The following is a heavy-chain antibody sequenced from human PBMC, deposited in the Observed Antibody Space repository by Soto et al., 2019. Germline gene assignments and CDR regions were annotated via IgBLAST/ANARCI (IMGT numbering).Heavy chain of an antibody. Sequence: QVQLQQWGAGLLKPSETLSLTCAVYGGSFSGYYWSWIRQPPGKGLEWIGEINHSGSTNYNPSLKSRVTISADTSKNQFSLKLSSVTAADTAVYYCARGARDGYSPFDYWGQGTLVTVSS. J-gene: IGHJ4*02. V-gene: IGHV4-34*01. CDR3: ARGARDGYSPFDY. CDR1: GGSFSGYY. D-gene: IGHD5-18*01. CDR2: INHSGST.